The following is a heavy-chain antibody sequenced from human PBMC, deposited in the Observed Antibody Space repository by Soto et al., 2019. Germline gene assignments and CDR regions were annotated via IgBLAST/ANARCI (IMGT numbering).Heavy chain of an antibody. CDR3: ATPGGFGMEV. CDR1: GYGFSTHW. J-gene: IGHJ6*02. V-gene: IGHV5-51*01. CDR2: IFPSDSDT. Sequence: GESLKISCKASGYGFSTHWIGWVRQLPGKGPEWMGIIFPSDSDTRYDPSFQGHVTISADMSINTAYLQWNRLKASDTAMYYCATPGGFGMEVWGQGTPVTVSS. D-gene: IGHD2-8*02.